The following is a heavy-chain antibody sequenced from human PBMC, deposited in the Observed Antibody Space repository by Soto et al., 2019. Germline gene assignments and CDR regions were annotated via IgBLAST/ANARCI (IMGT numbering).Heavy chain of an antibody. Sequence: QVLLEESGPGLVRPSGTLSLTCSVSGASINSANWWVWVRQPPGKGLEWIGEIYHIGSTTYNPSLKSRATISVDKSKNQFSLIGTSVTAADTAVYYCAKRYDFWSGRWYGLGVWAKGPRSPFP. CDR1: GASINSANW. D-gene: IGHD3-3*01. V-gene: IGHV4-4*02. CDR2: IYHIGST. CDR3: AKRYDFWSGRWYGLGV. J-gene: IGHJ6*02.